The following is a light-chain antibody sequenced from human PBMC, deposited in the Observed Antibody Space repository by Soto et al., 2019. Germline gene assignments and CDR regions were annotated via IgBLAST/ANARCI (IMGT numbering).Light chain of an antibody. J-gene: IGLJ1*01. Sequence: QSALTQAPSASGSPGQSVAISCTGTASDIGGYTFVSWYQQHPGKAPKLLFYDVNKRPSGVPDRFSGSKSGNTASLTVSGLQAEDEADYYCSAHGGTNPYVFGTGTQLTVL. CDR1: ASDIGGYTF. V-gene: IGLV2-8*01. CDR3: SAHGGTNPYV. CDR2: DVN.